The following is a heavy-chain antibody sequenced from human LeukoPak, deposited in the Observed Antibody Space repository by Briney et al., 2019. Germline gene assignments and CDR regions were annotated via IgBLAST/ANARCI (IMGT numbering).Heavy chain of an antibody. Sequence: GGSLRLSCAASGFTVSTNYMNWVRQAPGKGLEWVSILYSGSSTYYADSVEGRFTISRDSSKNTLFLQMNALRAEDTAVYYCARVGDHFHWYLDLWGRGTLVTVSS. CDR1: GFTVSTNY. D-gene: IGHD3-3*02. V-gene: IGHV3-53*01. CDR2: LYSGSST. CDR3: ARVGDHFHWYLDL. J-gene: IGHJ2*01.